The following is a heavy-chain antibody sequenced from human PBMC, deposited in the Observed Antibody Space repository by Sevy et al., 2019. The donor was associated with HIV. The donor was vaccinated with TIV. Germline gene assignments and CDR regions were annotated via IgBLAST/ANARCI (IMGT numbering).Heavy chain of an antibody. D-gene: IGHD4-17*01. J-gene: IGHJ4*02. V-gene: IGHV3-23*01. Sequence: GGSLRLSCGASGFTFSSYAMSWVRQAPGKGLEWVSVISGRGDTTYDEVSVKGRFTLSRDNSKNTRYLQMNSLRVEDTAVYYCAKDRRYGDIGLFDYWGQGTLVTVSS. CDR1: GFTFSSYA. CDR3: AKDRRYGDIGLFDY. CDR2: ISGRGDTT.